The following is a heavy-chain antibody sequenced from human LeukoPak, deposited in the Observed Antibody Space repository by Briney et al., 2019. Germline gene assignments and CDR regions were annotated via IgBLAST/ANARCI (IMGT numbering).Heavy chain of an antibody. V-gene: IGHV1-2*02. CDR3: ARTVHADTGGYGQFDS. CDR2: INPNNGVT. J-gene: IGHJ4*02. CDR1: GYTFTAYY. D-gene: IGHD3-22*01. Sequence: VASVKVSCKTSGYTFTAYYIHWMRQAPGQGPEWMGWINPNNGVTEFAQTFQDRVTMTSDTSVSTAFMELSSLRSDDTAVYFCARTVHADTGGYGQFDSWGQGTQLTVSS.